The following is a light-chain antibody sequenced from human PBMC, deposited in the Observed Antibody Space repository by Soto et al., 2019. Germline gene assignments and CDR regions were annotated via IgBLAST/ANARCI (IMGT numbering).Light chain of an antibody. CDR1: QLVLYNSNNKNY. CDR2: WAS. CDR3: QRYAITPPT. J-gene: IGKJ2*01. Sequence: DIVMTQSPDSLAVSLGERATINCKSSQLVLYNSNNKNYVAWYQQRPGQPPKLLIYWASTRESGVPDRFSGSGYGQDFTLTITRLRAEDVAVYYCQRYAITPPTVGQGPKWAI. V-gene: IGKV4-1*01.